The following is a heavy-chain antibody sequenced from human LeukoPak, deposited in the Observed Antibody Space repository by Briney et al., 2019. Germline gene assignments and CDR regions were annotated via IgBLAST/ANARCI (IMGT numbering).Heavy chain of an antibody. CDR2: ISWNSGSI. D-gene: IGHD2-2*01. J-gene: IGHJ4*02. V-gene: IGHV3-9*01. CDR3: AIMGVVPAASFDY. Sequence: PGGSLRLSCAASGFTFDDYAMHWVRQAPGKGLEWVSGISWNSGSIGYADSVKGRFTISRDNAKNSLYLQMNSLRAEDTAVYYCAIMGVVPAASFDYWGQGTLVTVSS. CDR1: GFTFDDYA.